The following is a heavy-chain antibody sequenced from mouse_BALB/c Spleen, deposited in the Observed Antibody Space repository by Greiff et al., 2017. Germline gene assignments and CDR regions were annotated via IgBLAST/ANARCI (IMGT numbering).Heavy chain of an antibody. J-gene: IGHJ3*01. CDR3: ARDDYYGSSSFAY. Sequence: EVMLVESGGGLVKPGGSLKLSCAASGFTFSSYAMSWVRQSPEKRLEWVAEISSGGSYTYYPDTVTGRFTISRDNAKNTLYLEMSSLRSEDTAMYYCARDDYYGSSSFAYWGQGTLVTVSA. D-gene: IGHD1-1*01. V-gene: IGHV5-9-4*01. CDR1: GFTFSSYA. CDR2: ISSGGSYT.